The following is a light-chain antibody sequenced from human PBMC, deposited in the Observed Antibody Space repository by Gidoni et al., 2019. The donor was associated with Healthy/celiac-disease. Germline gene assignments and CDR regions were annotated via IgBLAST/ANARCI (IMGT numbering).Light chain of an antibody. V-gene: IGKV2-28*01. CDR1: QSLLHSNGYNY. Sequence: DIVMTQSPLSLPVTPGEPASISCRSSQSLLHSNGYNYLDWNLQKPGQSPQLLIYLGSNRASGVPDRFSGSGSGTDFTLKISRVEAEDVGVYYCMQALQTPRSFGQGTKLEIK. CDR2: LGS. CDR3: MQALQTPRS. J-gene: IGKJ2*04.